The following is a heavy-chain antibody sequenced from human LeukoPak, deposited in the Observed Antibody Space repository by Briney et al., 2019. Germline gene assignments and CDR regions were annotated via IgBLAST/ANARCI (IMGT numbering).Heavy chain of an antibody. CDR1: GFTFSAHW. V-gene: IGHV3-74*01. J-gene: IGHJ5*01. CDR2: ITHEGGDA. Sequence: GGSLRLSCAGSGFTFSAHWMHWVRQGPGKGLVWVARITHEGGDANYADSVKGRFTISRENANKVLYLEMNSLTADDTGVYYCARVLTYFDLWGQGTLVTVSS. CDR3: ARVLTYFDL.